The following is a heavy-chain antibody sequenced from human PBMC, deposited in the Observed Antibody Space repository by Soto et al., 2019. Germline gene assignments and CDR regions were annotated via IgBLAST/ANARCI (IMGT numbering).Heavy chain of an antibody. D-gene: IGHD3-9*01. CDR3: ARSDQYFDWLPQSPYYFDY. V-gene: IGHV1-18*01. CDR1: GYTFTSYG. Sequence: QVQLVQSGAEVKKPGASVKVSCKASGYTFTSYGISWVRQAPGQGLEWMAWISGYNGNTKYAQKLQGRVTMTTDTSTSTAYMELRSLRSDDTAVYYCARSDQYFDWLPQSPYYFDYWGQGTLVTVSS. CDR2: ISGYNGNT. J-gene: IGHJ4*02.